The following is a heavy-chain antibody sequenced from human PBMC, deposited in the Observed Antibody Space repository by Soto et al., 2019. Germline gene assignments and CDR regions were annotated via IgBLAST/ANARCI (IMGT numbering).Heavy chain of an antibody. CDR1: GFTFSSYA. J-gene: IGHJ4*02. CDR3: ASRFF. CDR2: ISYDGSNK. Sequence: GGSLRLSCAASGFTFSSYAMHWVRQAPGKGLEWVAVISYDGSNKYYADSVKGRFTISRDDSKNTLYLQMNSLRAEDTAVYYCASRFFWGQGTLVTVSS. V-gene: IGHV3-30-3*01.